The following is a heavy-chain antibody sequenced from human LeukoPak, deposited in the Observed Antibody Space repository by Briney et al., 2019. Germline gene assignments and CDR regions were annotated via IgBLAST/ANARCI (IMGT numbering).Heavy chain of an antibody. CDR2: IIPIFGTA. Sequence: SVKVSCKASGGTFSSYAISWVRQAPGQGLEWMGGIIPIFGTANYAQKFQGRVTITADKSTSTAYMELSSLRSEDTAVYYCPRDLGRDSGWYYWGQGTLVTVSS. CDR1: GGTFSSYA. J-gene: IGHJ4*02. V-gene: IGHV1-69*06. D-gene: IGHD6-19*01. CDR3: PRDLGRDSGWYY.